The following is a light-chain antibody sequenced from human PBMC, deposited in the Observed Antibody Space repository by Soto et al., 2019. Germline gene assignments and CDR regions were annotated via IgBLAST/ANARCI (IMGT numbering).Light chain of an antibody. CDR2: STN. CDR1: SCSVSTSYY. Sequence: QTVVTQEPSFSVSPGRTVTLTCSLSSCSVSTSYYPSWYQQTPGQAPRTLIYSTNTRSSGVPDRFSGSILGNKAALTITGDQADDESDYYCVLYMGSGIWVFGGGTKLTVL. V-gene: IGLV8-61*01. CDR3: VLYMGSGIWV. J-gene: IGLJ3*02.